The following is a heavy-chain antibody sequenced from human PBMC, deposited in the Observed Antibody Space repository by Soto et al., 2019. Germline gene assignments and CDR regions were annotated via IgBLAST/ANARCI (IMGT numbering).Heavy chain of an antibody. Sequence: GASVKVSCKASGGTFSSYAISWVRQAPGQGLEWMGGIIPIFGTANYAQKFQGRVTITADESTSTAYMELSSLRSEDTAVYYCARDLGAVAATTGMDVWGQGTTVTVSS. J-gene: IGHJ6*02. CDR2: IIPIFGTA. D-gene: IGHD2-15*01. CDR1: GGTFSSYA. V-gene: IGHV1-69*13. CDR3: ARDLGAVAATTGMDV.